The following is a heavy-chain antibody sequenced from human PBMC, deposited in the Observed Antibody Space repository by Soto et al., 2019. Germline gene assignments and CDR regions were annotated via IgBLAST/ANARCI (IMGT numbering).Heavy chain of an antibody. Sequence: PGGSLRLSCAASGFTFSSYAMSWVRQAPGKGLEWVSAISGSGGSTYYADSVKGRFTISRDNSKNTLYLQMNSLRAEDTAVYYCAEDRERLGYYGMDVWGQGTTVTVSS. D-gene: IGHD1-1*01. V-gene: IGHV3-23*01. CDR1: GFTFSSYA. CDR3: AEDRERLGYYGMDV. CDR2: ISGSGGST. J-gene: IGHJ6*02.